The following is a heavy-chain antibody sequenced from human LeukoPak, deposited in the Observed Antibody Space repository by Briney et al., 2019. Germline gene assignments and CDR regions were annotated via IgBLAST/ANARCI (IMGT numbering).Heavy chain of an antibody. CDR2: ISDDGRSK. V-gene: IGHV3-30*18. CDR3: AKRPSDYGDYVSYFDY. D-gene: IGHD4-17*01. CDR1: GVIISSYA. Sequence: GGSLRLSCAASGVIISSYAMSWVRQAPGKGLEWVGVISDDGRSKDYADSVKGRFTISRDNSKDTLYLQMNSLRAEDTAVYYCAKRPSDYGDYVSYFDYWGQGTLVTVSS. J-gene: IGHJ4*02.